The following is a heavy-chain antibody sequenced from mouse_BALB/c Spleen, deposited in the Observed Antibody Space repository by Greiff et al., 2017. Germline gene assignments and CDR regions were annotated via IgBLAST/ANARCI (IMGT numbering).Heavy chain of an antibody. V-gene: IGHV5-4*02. D-gene: IGHD4-1*02. CDR3: ARSPTGTGAWFAY. CDR1: GFTFSDYY. CDR2: ISDGGSYT. J-gene: IGHJ3*01. Sequence: EVMLVESGGGLVKPGGSLKLSCAASGFTFSDYYMYWVRQTPEKRLEWVATISDGGSYTYYPDSVKGRFTISRDNAKNNLYLQMSSMKSEDTAMYYCARSPTGTGAWFAYWGQGTLVTVSA.